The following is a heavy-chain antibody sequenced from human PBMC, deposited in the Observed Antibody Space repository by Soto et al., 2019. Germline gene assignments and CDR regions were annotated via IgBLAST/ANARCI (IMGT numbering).Heavy chain of an antibody. V-gene: IGHV4-4*02. D-gene: IGHD1-26*01. CDR1: GASISSSGNW. J-gene: IGHJ4*02. Sequence: QVQLQESGPGLVRPSGTLSLTCAVSGASISSSGNWWSWVRQPPGKGLEWIGEIYHSGSTNYNPSLHSRVTSSGDNSKNQFSLKLSPVTAADPAVYYCATMVGATLLDFWGQGTLVTVSS. CDR2: IYHSGST. CDR3: ATMVGATLLDF.